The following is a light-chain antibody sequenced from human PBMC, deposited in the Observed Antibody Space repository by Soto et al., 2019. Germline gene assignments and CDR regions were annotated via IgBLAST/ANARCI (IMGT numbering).Light chain of an antibody. CDR2: EVS. CDR1: SSDVGGYHY. Sequence: QSALTQPAAVSGSPGQSITISCTGTSSDVGGYHYVSWYQQHPGKAPKLMIYEVSNGPSGVSNRFSGSKSGNTASLTISALQAEDEADYFCSSYGSTSTRYVFGTGTKLTVL. CDR3: SSYGSTSTRYV. J-gene: IGLJ1*01. V-gene: IGLV2-14*01.